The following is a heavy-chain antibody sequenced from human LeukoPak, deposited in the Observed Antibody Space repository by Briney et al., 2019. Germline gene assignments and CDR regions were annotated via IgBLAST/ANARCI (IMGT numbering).Heavy chain of an antibody. J-gene: IGHJ4*02. D-gene: IGHD2-8*02. CDR1: GFTFSSYA. Sequence: GGSLRLSCAASGFTFSSYAMRWVRQAPGKGLEWVAVISYDGSNKYYADSVKGRFTISRGNSKNTLYLQMNSLRAEDTAVYYCARDGVGTAPRTPHYFDYWGQGTLVTVSS. V-gene: IGHV3-30-3*01. CDR2: ISYDGSNK. CDR3: ARDGVGTAPRTPHYFDY.